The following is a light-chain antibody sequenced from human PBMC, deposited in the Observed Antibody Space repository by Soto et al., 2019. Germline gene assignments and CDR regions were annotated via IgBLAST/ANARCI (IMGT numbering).Light chain of an antibody. J-gene: IGKJ1*01. CDR1: QNINIW. V-gene: IGKV1-5*03. CDR3: QRYNTYSRT. Sequence: DIQMTPSPSTLSASVGDRVTITCRASQNINIWLAWYQQKPGKAPKLLVQKASTLETGVPSRFSGSGSGTEFTLTISSLQPDDFATYYCQRYNTYSRTFGQGTRVEIK. CDR2: KAS.